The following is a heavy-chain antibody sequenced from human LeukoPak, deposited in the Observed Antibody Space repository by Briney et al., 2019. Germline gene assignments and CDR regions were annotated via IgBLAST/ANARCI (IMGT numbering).Heavy chain of an antibody. CDR1: GFIFTSYG. CDR2: IRPYNGDT. Sequence: ASVKVSCKASGFIFTSYGISWVRQAPRQGLEWMGWIRPYNGDTTYAQKFQGRVTMTPDTSTSTAYMELRSLRSDDTAVYYCARGGSLYLDYWGQGTLVTVSS. J-gene: IGHJ4*02. CDR3: ARGGSLYLDY. V-gene: IGHV1-18*01. D-gene: IGHD3-10*01.